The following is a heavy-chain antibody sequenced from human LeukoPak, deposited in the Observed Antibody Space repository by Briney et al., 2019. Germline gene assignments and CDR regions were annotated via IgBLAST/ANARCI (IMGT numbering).Heavy chain of an antibody. D-gene: IGHD3-10*01. CDR3: ARDRGPYYYYYMDV. J-gene: IGHJ6*03. Sequence: EGSLRLSCAASEFPFWNYWMSWVRQAPGKGLEWVANIRHDGSEKNYVDSVKGRFTISRDNAKDLLYLQLNSLRAEDTAVYYCARDRGPYYYYYMDVCGNGTTVTVSS. CDR1: EFPFWNYW. CDR2: IRHDGSEK. V-gene: IGHV3-7*01.